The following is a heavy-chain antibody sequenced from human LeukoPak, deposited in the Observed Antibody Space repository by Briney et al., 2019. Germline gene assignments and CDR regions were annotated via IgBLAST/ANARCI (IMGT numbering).Heavy chain of an antibody. D-gene: IGHD3/OR15-3a*01. J-gene: IGHJ5*02. Sequence: SETLSLTCAVYGGSFSGYYWSWIRQPPGKGLEWIGEINHSGSTNYNPSLKSRVTISVDTSKNQFSLKLSSVTAADTAVYYCARASPLGLNWFNPWGQGTLVTVSS. V-gene: IGHV4-34*01. CDR1: GGSFSGYY. CDR3: ARASPLGLNWFNP. CDR2: INHSGST.